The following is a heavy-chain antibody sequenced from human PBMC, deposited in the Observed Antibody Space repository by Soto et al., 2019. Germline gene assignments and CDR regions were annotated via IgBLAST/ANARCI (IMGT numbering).Heavy chain of an antibody. CDR3: AKDSNFFGSSSTHFDY. V-gene: IGHV3-9*01. D-gene: IGHD6-6*01. CDR2: ISWNSGSI. CDR1: GFTFDDYA. Sequence: GGSLRLSCAASGFTFDDYAMHWVRQAPGKGLEWVSGISWNSGSIGYADSVKGRFTISRDNAKNSLYLQMNSLRAEDTALYYCAKDSNFFGSSSTHFDYWGQGTLVTVSS. J-gene: IGHJ4*02.